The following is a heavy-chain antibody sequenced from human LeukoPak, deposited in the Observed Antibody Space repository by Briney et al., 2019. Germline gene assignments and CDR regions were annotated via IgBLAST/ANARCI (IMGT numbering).Heavy chain of an antibody. Sequence: VKPSETLSLTCTVSGGSISSYYWSWIRQPPGKGLEWIGYIYYSGSTNYNPSLKSRVTISVDTSKNQFSLKLSSVTAADTAVYYCAREGRAVATLDYWGQGTLVTVSS. CDR3: AREGRAVATLDY. D-gene: IGHD6-19*01. J-gene: IGHJ4*02. V-gene: IGHV4-59*01. CDR2: IYYSGST. CDR1: GGSISSYY.